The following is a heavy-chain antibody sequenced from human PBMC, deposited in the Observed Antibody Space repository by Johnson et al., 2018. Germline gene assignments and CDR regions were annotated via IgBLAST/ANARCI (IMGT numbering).Heavy chain of an antibody. V-gene: IGHV3-7*01. Sequence: EVQLLESGGGLVQPGGSLRLSCAASGFIFTSYWISWVRQAPGKGLEWVANLKPDGSATYSVDSVKGRFAISRDNAKNSLYLQMNNLRAEDPAVYYCTRGLYEAWGQGTMVTVSS. D-gene: IGHD3-10*01. CDR1: GFIFTSYW. J-gene: IGHJ3*01. CDR2: LKPDGSAT. CDR3: TRGLYEA.